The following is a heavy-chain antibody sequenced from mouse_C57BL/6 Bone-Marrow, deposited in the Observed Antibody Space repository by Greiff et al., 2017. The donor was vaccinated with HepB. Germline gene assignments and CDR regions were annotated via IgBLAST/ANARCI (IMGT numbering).Heavy chain of an antibody. CDR2: IRLKSDNYAT. Sequence: DVKLQESGGGLVQPGGSMKLSCVASGFTFSNYWMNWVRQSPEKGLEWVAQIRLKSDNYATHYAESVKGRFTISRDDSKSSVYLQMNNLRAEDTGIYYCTINWDWFAYWGQGTLVTVSA. CDR3: TINWDWFAY. V-gene: IGHV6-3*01. CDR1: GFTFSNYW. J-gene: IGHJ3*01. D-gene: IGHD4-1*02.